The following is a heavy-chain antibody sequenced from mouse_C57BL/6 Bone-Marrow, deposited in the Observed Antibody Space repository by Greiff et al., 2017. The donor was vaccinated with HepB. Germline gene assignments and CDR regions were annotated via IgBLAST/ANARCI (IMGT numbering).Heavy chain of an antibody. J-gene: IGHJ4*01. CDR2: IYPRSGNT. Sequence: QVQLKESGAELARPGASVKLSCKASGYTFTSYGISWVKQRTGQGLEWIGEIYPRSGNTYYNEKFKGKATLTADKSSSTAYMELRSLTSEDSAVYFCARGGDYDGNGAMDYWGQGTSVTVSS. CDR3: ARGGDYDGNGAMDY. V-gene: IGHV1-81*01. D-gene: IGHD2-4*01. CDR1: GYTFTSYG.